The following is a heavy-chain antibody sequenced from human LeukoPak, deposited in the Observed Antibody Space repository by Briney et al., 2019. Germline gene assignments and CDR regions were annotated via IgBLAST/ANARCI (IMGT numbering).Heavy chain of an antibody. J-gene: IGHJ4*02. V-gene: IGHV6-1*01. CDR3: ARHGIVVVGSFFDY. CDR2: TYYRSKWFN. Sequence: SQTLSLTCAISGDSVSSKSAAWNWIRQSPSRGLEWLGRTYYRSKWFNDYAVSVKSRITVNPDTSKNQFSLQLSSVTAADTAVYYCARHGIVVVGSFFDYWGQGTLVTVSS. CDR1: GDSVSSKSAA. D-gene: IGHD3-22*01.